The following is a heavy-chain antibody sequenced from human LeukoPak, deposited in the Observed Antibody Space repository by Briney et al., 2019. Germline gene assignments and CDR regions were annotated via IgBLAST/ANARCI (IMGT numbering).Heavy chain of an antibody. V-gene: IGHV4-31*03. CDR1: GGSINSGGNY. CDR3: ARYTSSRARWFDP. Sequence: SEALSLTCTVSGGSINSGGNYWGWIRQHPGKGLEWIGCIYYSGSTYYNPSLKSRVTISLDTSKNQFSLKLTSVTAADTAVYYCARYTSSRARWFDPWGQGTLVTVSS. CDR2: IYYSGST. D-gene: IGHD2-2*01. J-gene: IGHJ5*02.